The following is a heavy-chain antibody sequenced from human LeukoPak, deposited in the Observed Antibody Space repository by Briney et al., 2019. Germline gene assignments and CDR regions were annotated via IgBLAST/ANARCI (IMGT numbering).Heavy chain of an antibody. J-gene: IGHJ4*02. D-gene: IGHD3-22*01. Sequence: ASVKVSCKASGYTFTSYGISWVRQAPGQGLEWMGWISAYNGNTNYAQKFQGRVTITADKSTSTAYMELSSLRSEDTAVYYCARDLSPYYYDSSGYWGQGTLVTVSS. V-gene: IGHV1-18*01. CDR2: ISAYNGNT. CDR3: ARDLSPYYYDSSGY. CDR1: GYTFTSYG.